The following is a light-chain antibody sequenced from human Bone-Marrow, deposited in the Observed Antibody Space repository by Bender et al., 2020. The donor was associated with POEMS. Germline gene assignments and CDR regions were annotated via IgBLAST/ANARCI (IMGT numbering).Light chain of an antibody. V-gene: IGLV1-44*01. Sequence: ELTQPPSVSVAPGETARITCGGDDIGRKSVHWYQYLPGTAPKVLIYNTNQRPSGVPDRFSGSKSGTSASLAISALQSEDEGDYYCATWHDSLNGWVFGGGTKLAVL. J-gene: IGLJ3*02. CDR3: ATWHDSLNGWV. CDR2: NTN. CDR1: DIGRKS.